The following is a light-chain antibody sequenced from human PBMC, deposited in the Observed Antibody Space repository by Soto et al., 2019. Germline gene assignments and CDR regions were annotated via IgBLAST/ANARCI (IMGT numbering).Light chain of an antibody. CDR2: DVS. Sequence: QSALTQPASVSGSPGQSITISCTGTSSDVGGYNYVSWYQQHPGKAPKLMIFDVSERPSGVPDRFSGSKSGNTASLTISGLQAEDEADYYCCLYAVTFYVFGTGTKLTVL. J-gene: IGLJ1*01. V-gene: IGLV2-11*01. CDR1: SSDVGGYNY. CDR3: CLYAVTFYV.